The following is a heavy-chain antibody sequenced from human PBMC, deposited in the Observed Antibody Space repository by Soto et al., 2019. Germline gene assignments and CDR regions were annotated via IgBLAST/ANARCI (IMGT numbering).Heavy chain of an antibody. V-gene: IGHV3-49*04. CDR3: TSDNYGGYYEFWSGSGLGNDYYGMDV. J-gene: IGHJ6*02. CDR1: GFTFGDYA. D-gene: IGHD3-3*01. Sequence: PGGSLRLSCTASGFTFGDYAMSWVRQAPGKGLEWVGFIRSKAYGGTTEYAASVKGRFTISRDDSKSIAYLQMNSLKTEDTAVYYDTSDNYGGYYEFWSGSGLGNDYYGMDVWGQGTTVTVSS. CDR2: IRSKAYGGTT.